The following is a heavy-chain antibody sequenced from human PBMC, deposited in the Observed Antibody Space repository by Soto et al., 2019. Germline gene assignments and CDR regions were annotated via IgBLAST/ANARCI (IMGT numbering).Heavy chain of an antibody. CDR3: AKGRDLTTVTHFDY. CDR1: GFTFSDYY. V-gene: IGHV3-11*01. D-gene: IGHD4-17*01. CDR2: ISKSGRII. J-gene: IGHJ4*02. Sequence: PGGSLRIYCAASGFTFSDYYMTSLRQPPGQGLEWVSYISKSGRIIHFADSLKGRFAISRDNAKNTLYLQMNSLTAEDTAGYYCAKGRDLTTVTHFDYWGKGTMVSVSS.